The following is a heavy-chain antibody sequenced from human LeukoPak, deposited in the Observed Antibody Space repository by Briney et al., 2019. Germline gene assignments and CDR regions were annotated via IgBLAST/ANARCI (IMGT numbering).Heavy chain of an antibody. J-gene: IGHJ4*02. CDR2: ISGSGGST. D-gene: IGHD5-18*01. CDR3: TRHTSGYSYGSFDY. CDR1: GFTFSSYA. Sequence: PGGSLRLSCAASGFTFSSYAMSWVRQAPGKGLEWVSAISGSGGSTYYADSVKGRFTISRDNSKNTLYLQMNSLRAEDTAVCYCTRHTSGYSYGSFDYWGQGTLVTVSS. V-gene: IGHV3-23*01.